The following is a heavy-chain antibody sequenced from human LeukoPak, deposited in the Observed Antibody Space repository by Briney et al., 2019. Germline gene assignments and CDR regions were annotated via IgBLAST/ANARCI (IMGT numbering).Heavy chain of an antibody. CDR1: GFTFSSYW. V-gene: IGHV3-7*02. D-gene: IGHD2/OR15-2a*01. CDR2: INRDGSET. CDR3: TDKNLA. Sequence: PGRSLRLSCAASGFTFSSYWMTWVGQAPGKGMEWEGNINRDGSETYYADSVKGRFTISRDNAKNSLYPQMNSLRVEDTAVCVCTDKNLAWGPGTLVTVSS. J-gene: IGHJ5*02.